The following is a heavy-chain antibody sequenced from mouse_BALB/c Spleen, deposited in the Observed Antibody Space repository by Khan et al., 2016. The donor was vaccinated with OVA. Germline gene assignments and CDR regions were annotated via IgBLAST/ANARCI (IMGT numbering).Heavy chain of an antibody. J-gene: IGHJ4*01. V-gene: IGHV1-7*01. CDR1: GYTFTSYW. CDR2: INPSTGYT. Sequence: QVQLKQSGAELAKPGASVKMSCKASGYTFTSYWMHWVKQRPGQGLEWIGYINPSTGYTEYNQKFKDKATLTADKSSSTAYMQLSSLTSDASAVSYGASYYGSSDAMEYWGQGTSVTVSS. CDR3: ASYYGSSDAMEY. D-gene: IGHD1-1*01.